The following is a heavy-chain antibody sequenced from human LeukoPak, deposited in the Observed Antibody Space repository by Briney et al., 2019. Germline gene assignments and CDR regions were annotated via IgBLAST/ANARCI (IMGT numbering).Heavy chain of an antibody. Sequence: GGSLRLSCATSGLTFTNAWMSWFRQAPGKGLEWVGRIKSKTDGGTSDYAAPVQGRFTISRDDSKNTLYLQMYSLKIEDTAVYYCATDPGEWEPIWGQGTMVTVSS. V-gene: IGHV3-15*01. J-gene: IGHJ3*02. D-gene: IGHD1-26*01. CDR3: ATDPGEWEPI. CDR1: GLTFTNAW. CDR2: IKSKTDGGTS.